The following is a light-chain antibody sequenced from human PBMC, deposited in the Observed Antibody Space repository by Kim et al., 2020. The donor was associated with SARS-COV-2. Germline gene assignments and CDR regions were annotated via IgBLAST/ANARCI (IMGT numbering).Light chain of an antibody. V-gene: IGKV3-20*01. CDR3: QQHAHSPLT. Sequence: SPGERATPSCRASQSVTNNYLAWYQQRPGQAPRLLIYDASSRATGIPVRFSGSGSGTDFTLTISRLEPEDFAVFYCQQHAHSPLTFGGGTKVDIK. CDR1: QSVTNNY. CDR2: DAS. J-gene: IGKJ4*01.